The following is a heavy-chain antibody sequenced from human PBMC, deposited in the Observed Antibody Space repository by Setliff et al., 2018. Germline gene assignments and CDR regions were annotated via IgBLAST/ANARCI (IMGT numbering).Heavy chain of an antibody. CDR3: ARAGDRGLGGMDV. CDR2: IIHSGST. J-gene: IGHJ6*02. D-gene: IGHD7-27*01. Sequence: SETLSLTCAVYGGSFSGYYWSWIRQPPGKRLEWIGEIIHSGSTNYNPSLKSRVTISMDTSKNQFSLKVNSVTAADTAVYYCARAGDRGLGGMDVWGQGTTVTVSS. V-gene: IGHV4-34*12. CDR1: GGSFSGYY.